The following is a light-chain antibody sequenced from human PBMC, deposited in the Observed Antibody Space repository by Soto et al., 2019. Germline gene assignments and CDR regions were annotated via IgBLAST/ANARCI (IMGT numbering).Light chain of an antibody. J-gene: IGLJ2*01. Sequence: QSVLTQPPSVSGAPGQRVTISCPGSSSNIGAGYDVHWDPQLPGTAPKLLIYGNSNRPSGVPDRFSGSKSGTSASLAITGLQAEDESDYYCQSYDSSLSGSVFGGGTKLTVL. CDR3: QSYDSSLSGSV. CDR2: GNS. CDR1: SSNIGAGYD. V-gene: IGLV1-40*01.